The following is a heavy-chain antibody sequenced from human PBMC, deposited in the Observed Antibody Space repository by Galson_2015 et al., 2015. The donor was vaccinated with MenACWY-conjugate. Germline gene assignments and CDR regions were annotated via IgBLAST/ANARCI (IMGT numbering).Heavy chain of an antibody. Sequence: SLRLSCAASGFTFSNYGMNWVRQAPGKGLEWVSTIRSGGHNTFYADSVNGRFTISRDDSKNTLHLQMDSLRAEDTAVYYCAKPLSSGSYFDYWGQGSLVTVSS. CDR2: IRSGGHNT. D-gene: IGHD3-22*01. V-gene: IGHV3-23*01. CDR3: AKPLSSGSYFDY. CDR1: GFTFSNYG. J-gene: IGHJ4*02.